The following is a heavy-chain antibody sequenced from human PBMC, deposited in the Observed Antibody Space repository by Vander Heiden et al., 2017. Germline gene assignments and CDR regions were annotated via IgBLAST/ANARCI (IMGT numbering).Heavy chain of an antibody. D-gene: IGHD3-22*01. CDR2: IWYDGSNT. V-gene: IGHV3-33*01. CDR3: AIDADSSGYYNWFDP. Sequence: QVQPVESGGGVVQPGGSLRLSCAASGFTFSGDGMHWVREAPGKGLGWVAVIWYDGSNTYYADSGKGRFTISRDNSKNTLYMQMNRMRAEATAVYYCAIDADSSGYYNWFDPWGQGTMVTVYS. CDR1: GFTFSGDG. J-gene: IGHJ5*02.